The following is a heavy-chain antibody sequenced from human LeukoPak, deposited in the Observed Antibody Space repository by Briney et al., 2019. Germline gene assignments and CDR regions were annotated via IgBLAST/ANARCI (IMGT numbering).Heavy chain of an antibody. J-gene: IGHJ4*02. Sequence: PSGTLSLTCTVSGASISSYYWSWIRQPPGKGLEWKGYIYYIGSTNYNPSLKSRLTISVDTSKNQFTLNLSSVTAADTAVYYCARGYSGYDLDYWGQGTLVTVSS. V-gene: IGHV4-59*01. D-gene: IGHD5-12*01. CDR3: ARGYSGYDLDY. CDR1: GASISSYY. CDR2: IYYIGST.